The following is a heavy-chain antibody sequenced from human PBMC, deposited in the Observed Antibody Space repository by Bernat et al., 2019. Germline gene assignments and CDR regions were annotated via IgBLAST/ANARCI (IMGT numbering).Heavy chain of an antibody. V-gene: IGHV2-70*01. J-gene: IGHJ5*02. Sequence: QVTLRESGPALVKPTQTLTLTCTFSGFSLSTSGMCVSWIRQPPGKALEWLALIDWDDDKYYSTSLKTRLTISKDTSKNQVVLTMTNMEPVEPATYYCARMIVCSGGSCTTLQDNWFDPWGQGTLVTVSS. CDR2: IDWDDDK. D-gene: IGHD2-15*01. CDR3: ARMIVCSGGSCTTLQDNWFDP. CDR1: GFSLSTSGMC.